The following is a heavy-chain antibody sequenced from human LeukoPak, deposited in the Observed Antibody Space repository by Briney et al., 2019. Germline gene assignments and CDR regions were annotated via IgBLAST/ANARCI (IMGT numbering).Heavy chain of an antibody. Sequence: ASVKVSCKASGYTFTSYGISWVRQAPGQELEWMGWISAYNGNTNYAQKLQGRVTMTTDTSTSTAYMELRSLRSDDTAVYYCARESMVRGVLDYWGQGTLVTVSS. D-gene: IGHD3-10*01. J-gene: IGHJ4*02. CDR1: GYTFTSYG. V-gene: IGHV1-18*01. CDR2: ISAYNGNT. CDR3: ARESMVRGVLDY.